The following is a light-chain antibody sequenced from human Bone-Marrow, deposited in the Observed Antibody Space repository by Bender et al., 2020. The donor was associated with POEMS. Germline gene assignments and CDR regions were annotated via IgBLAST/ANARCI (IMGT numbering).Light chain of an antibody. CDR3: QSYDSSLSGVV. CDR2: VNN. Sequence: QSVLTQPPSVSGAPGQRVTISCTGSSSNTGAGSDVHWYQQLPGTAPKLLIYVNNNRPSGVPDRFSGSNSGTSASLAITGLQAEDEADYYCQSYDSSLSGVVFGGGTKLTVL. J-gene: IGLJ2*01. CDR1: SSNTGAGSD. V-gene: IGLV1-40*01.